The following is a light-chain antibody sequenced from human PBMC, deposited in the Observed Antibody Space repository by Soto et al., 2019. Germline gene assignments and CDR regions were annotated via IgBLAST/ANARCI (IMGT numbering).Light chain of an antibody. CDR2: DVF. V-gene: IGKV1D-13*01. CDR3: QQRSNWPFT. CDR1: QGISSA. J-gene: IGKJ3*01. Sequence: AIQVTQSPSSLSASVGDTVTITCRASQGISSAFAWYQQKPGKVPRLLIYDVFNLQSGVPSRFSGSGSGTDFTLTISRLQPEDFATYYCQQRSNWPFTFGPGTKVDIK.